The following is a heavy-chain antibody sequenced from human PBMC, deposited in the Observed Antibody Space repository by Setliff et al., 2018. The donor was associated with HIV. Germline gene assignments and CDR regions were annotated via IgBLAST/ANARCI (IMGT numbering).Heavy chain of an antibody. CDR3: TKGPFLLWFGQLDY. CDR2: ISWDGGST. D-gene: IGHD2-21*01. V-gene: IGHV3-43D*03. CDR1: GFTFDDYA. Sequence: GSLRLSCAASGFTFDDYAMHWVRQAPGKGLEWVSLISWDGGSTYYADSVKGRFTISRDNAKKSLFLHMDSLSAEDTAFYYCTKGPFLLWFGQLDYWGQGALVTVSS. J-gene: IGHJ4*02.